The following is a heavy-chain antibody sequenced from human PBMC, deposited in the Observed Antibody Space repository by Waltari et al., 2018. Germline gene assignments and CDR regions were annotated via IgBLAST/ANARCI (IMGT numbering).Heavy chain of an antibody. CDR3: ARAPPVTYFYYYYGMDV. Sequence: EVQLVESGGGLIQPGGSLRLSCAASGFTVSSNYMSWVRQAPGKGLEWVSVIYSGGSTYYTESVKGRFTISRDNSKNTLYLQMNSLRAEDTAVYYCARAPPVTYFYYYYGMDVWGQGTTVTVS. J-gene: IGHJ6*02. CDR2: IYSGGST. CDR1: GFTVSSNY. V-gene: IGHV3-53*01. D-gene: IGHD3-9*01.